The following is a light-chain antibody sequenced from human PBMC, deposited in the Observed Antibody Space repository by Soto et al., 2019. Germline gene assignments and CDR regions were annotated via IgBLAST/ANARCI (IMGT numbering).Light chain of an antibody. V-gene: IGLV2-11*01. CDR1: SSDVGGYNY. Sequence: QSVLTQPRSVSGSPGQSVTISCTGTSSDVGGYNYVSWYQQHPGKAPKLMIYDVSKRPSGVPDRFSGSKSGNTASLTISGLQAEDEADYYCCSYAGSYTSRVFGGGTKVTV. CDR3: CSYAGSYTSRV. CDR2: DVS. J-gene: IGLJ2*01.